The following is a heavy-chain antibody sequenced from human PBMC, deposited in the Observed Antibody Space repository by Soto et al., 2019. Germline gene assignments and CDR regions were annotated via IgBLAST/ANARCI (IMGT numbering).Heavy chain of an antibody. J-gene: IGHJ5*02. V-gene: IGHV4-61*01. CDR2: IYFTGST. CDR1: GGAVSSGTYY. CDR3: TRGPPRVQWFDP. Sequence: SETLSLTCTVSGGAVSSGTYYWSWIRQPPGKGLEWIGHIYFTGSTNYNPSVKSRVTMSLDTSRNQFSLTLSSVTAADTAVYYCTRGPPRVQWFDPWGLGTLVTVSS.